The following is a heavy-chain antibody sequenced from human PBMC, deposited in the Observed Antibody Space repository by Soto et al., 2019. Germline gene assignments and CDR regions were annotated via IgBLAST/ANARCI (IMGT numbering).Heavy chain of an antibody. CDR2: IYYSGST. V-gene: IGHV4-31*01. Sequence: PSETLSLTCTVSGASISSGGYYWTWIRQHPGKGLERIGYIYYSGSTYYNLSLKNQVTISIDTSKNHFSLKLSSVTAAYTALYYCSSIVVPAAPIDDWGQGTLVTVSS. J-gene: IGHJ4*02. CDR3: SSIVVPAAPIDD. CDR1: GASISSGGYY. D-gene: IGHD2-2*01.